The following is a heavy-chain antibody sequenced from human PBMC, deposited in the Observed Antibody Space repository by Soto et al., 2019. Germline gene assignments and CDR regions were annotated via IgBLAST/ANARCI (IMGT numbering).Heavy chain of an antibody. CDR2: ISYDGSNK. Sequence: QVQLVESGGGVVQPGRSLRLSCAASGFTFSSYAMHWVRQAPGKGLEWVAVISYDGSNKYYADSVKGRFTISSDNSKNTLYLQMNSLRAEDTAVYYCAREDPPGPYYYYGMDVWGQGTTVTVSS. J-gene: IGHJ6*02. CDR3: AREDPPGPYYYYGMDV. CDR1: GFTFSSYA. V-gene: IGHV3-30-3*01.